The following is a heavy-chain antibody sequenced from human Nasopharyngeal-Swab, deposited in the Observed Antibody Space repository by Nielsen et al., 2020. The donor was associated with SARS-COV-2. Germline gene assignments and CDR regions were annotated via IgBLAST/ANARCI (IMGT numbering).Heavy chain of an antibody. D-gene: IGHD6-13*01. CDR2: ISAYNGNT. J-gene: IGHJ6*02. Sequence: ASVKVSCKASGYTFTSYGISWVRQAPGQGLEWMGWISAYNGNTNYAQNLQGRVTMTTDTSTSTAYMELRSLRSDDTAVYYCARVNGDSSSWYFSYYYGMDVWGQGTTVTVSS. V-gene: IGHV1-18*01. CDR3: ARVNGDSSSWYFSYYYGMDV. CDR1: GYTFTSYG.